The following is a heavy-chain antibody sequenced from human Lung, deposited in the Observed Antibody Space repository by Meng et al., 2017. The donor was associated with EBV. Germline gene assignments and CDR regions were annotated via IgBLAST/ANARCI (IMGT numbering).Heavy chain of an antibody. D-gene: IGHD6-6*01. CDR2: IYYSGDT. CDR1: GGSISSTGYY. J-gene: IGHJ5*02. CDR3: AREYSSSSGLPGP. V-gene: IGHV4-30-4*08. Sequence: QRQLQESGPGLVKPSETLSLTCPVSGGSISSTGYYWSWIRHHPGKGLEWIGYIYYSGDTDYNPSLKSRVTISVDTSRNQFSLKLTSVTAADTAVYYCAREYSSSSGLPGPWGQGTLVTVSS.